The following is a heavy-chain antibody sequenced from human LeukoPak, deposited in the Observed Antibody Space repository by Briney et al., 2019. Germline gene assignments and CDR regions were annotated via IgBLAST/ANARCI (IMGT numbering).Heavy chain of an antibody. CDR1: GFTFSNAW. J-gene: IGHJ4*02. CDR3: TTAYFGSSSWYSFGY. Sequence: GGSLRLSCAASGFTFSNAWMSWVRQAPGKGLEWVGRIKSKTDGGTTDYAAPVKGRFTISRDDSKNTLYLQMNSLKTEDTAVYYCTTAYFGSSSWYSFGYWGQGTLVTVSS. D-gene: IGHD6-13*01. V-gene: IGHV3-15*01. CDR2: IKSKTDGGTT.